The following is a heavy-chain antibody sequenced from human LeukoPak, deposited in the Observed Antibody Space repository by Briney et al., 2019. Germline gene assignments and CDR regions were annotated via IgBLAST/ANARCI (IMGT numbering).Heavy chain of an antibody. V-gene: IGHV4-31*03. D-gene: IGHD2-2*01. CDR2: IYYSGST. Sequence: SETLSLTCTVAGGSISSGGYCWSWLRQHGGKGLEWIEYIYYSGSTYYNPSLKSRVTISVDTSKNQFSLKLSSVTAADTAVYYCARFSSTPKVVPAASGYYFDYWGQGTLVTVSS. CDR1: GGSISSGGYC. CDR3: ARFSSTPKVVPAASGYYFDY. J-gene: IGHJ4*02.